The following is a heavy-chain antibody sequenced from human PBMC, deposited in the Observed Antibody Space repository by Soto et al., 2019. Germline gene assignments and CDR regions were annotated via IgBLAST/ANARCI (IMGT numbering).Heavy chain of an antibody. D-gene: IGHD2-2*02. V-gene: IGHV1-18*04. CDR2: ISAYNSNT. J-gene: IGHJ6*02. CDR1: GYTFTSYG. Sequence: GASVKVSCKASGYTFTSYGISWVRQAPGQGLEWMGWISAYNSNTNYAQKLQGRVTMTTDTSTSTAYMELRSLRSDDTAVYYCARDVGPAAIQRYYYYGMAVWGQGTTVTVSS. CDR3: ARDVGPAAIQRYYYYGMAV.